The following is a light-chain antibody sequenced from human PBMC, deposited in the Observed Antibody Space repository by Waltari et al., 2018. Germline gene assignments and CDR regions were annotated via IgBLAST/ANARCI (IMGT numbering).Light chain of an antibody. CDR2: KVS. Sequence: DVVMTQSPLSLPVTLGQPASISCRSSQSLVHSDGNTYLNWFQQRPGQSPRRLIYKVSKRDSGGPDRFSGSGSGTDFTLKISRVEAEDVGVYYCMQGTHWPRTFGQGTKVQIK. CDR3: MQGTHWPRT. J-gene: IGKJ1*01. CDR1: QSLVHSDGNTY. V-gene: IGKV2-30*02.